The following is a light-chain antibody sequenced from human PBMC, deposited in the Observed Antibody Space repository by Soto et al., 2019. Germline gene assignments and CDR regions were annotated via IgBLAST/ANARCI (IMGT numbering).Light chain of an antibody. Sequence: EIVMTQSPATLSVSPGERATLSCRASQSVSSNLAWYRQKPGQAPRLLIYGASTRATGIPARFSGSGSGTEFTLPISSLQSEDFAVYYCQQYNNWPQTFGQGTKVEIK. V-gene: IGKV3-15*01. CDR1: QSVSSN. CDR3: QQYNNWPQT. J-gene: IGKJ1*01. CDR2: GAS.